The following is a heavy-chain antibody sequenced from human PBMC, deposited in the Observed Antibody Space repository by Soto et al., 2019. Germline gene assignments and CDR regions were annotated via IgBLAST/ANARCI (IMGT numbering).Heavy chain of an antibody. CDR1: GFTFSGTA. D-gene: IGHD3-10*01. CDR3: RVPPHGSAAIDY. J-gene: IGHJ4*02. CDR2: IRRKAHNYAT. Sequence: EVQLVESGGGLVQPGGSLKLSCAASGFTFSGTALHWVRQASGKGLEWVGRIRRKAHNYATAYVASVKGRFTISTDDSTHTTDLQMTSLKMEDTAVYCCRVPPHGSAAIDYWGQGKLITVSS. V-gene: IGHV3-73*02.